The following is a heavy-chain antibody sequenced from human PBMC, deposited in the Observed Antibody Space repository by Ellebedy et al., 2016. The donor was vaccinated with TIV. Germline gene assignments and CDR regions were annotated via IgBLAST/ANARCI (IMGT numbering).Heavy chain of an antibody. Sequence: LSLTCAASGFTVSGDYMSWVRQAPGKGLEWVSIMDAGGNTHYPDPVKGRFTISRDNSKSTLYLQMTSLRAEDTALYYCAKYRGTTSWYGAFDIWGQGTMVTVSS. CDR2: MDAGGNT. CDR3: AKYRGTTSWYGAFDI. V-gene: IGHV3-53*01. CDR1: GFTVSGDY. J-gene: IGHJ3*02. D-gene: IGHD6-13*01.